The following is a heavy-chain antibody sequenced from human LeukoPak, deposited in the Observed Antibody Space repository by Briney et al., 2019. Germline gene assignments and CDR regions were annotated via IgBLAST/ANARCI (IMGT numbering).Heavy chain of an antibody. CDR3: ARGSGHCSSTSCYHFDY. CDR2: IIPIFGTA. CDR1: GYTFTSYG. D-gene: IGHD2-2*01. Sequence: ASVKVSCKASGYTFTSYGISWVRQAPGQGLEWMGGIIPIFGTANYAQKFQGRVTITTDESTSTAYMELSSLRSEDTAVYYCARGSGHCSSTSCYHFDYWGQGTLVTVSS. V-gene: IGHV1-69*05. J-gene: IGHJ4*02.